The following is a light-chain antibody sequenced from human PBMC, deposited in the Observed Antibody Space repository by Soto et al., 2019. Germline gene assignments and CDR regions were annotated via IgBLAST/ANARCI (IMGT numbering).Light chain of an antibody. CDR3: QHYGRSPIT. CDR2: GAS. V-gene: IGKV3-20*01. J-gene: IGKJ5*01. Sequence: EIVMTQSPATLSVSPGERASLSCRASQSVSSNLAWYQQKPGQAPRLLISGASSRATGIPDRFSGSGSATDFTLTISRLEPEDFALYYCQHYGRSPITFGQGTRLEI. CDR1: QSVSSN.